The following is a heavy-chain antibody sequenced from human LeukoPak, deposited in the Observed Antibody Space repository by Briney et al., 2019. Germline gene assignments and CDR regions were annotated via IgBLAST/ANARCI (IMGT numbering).Heavy chain of an antibody. Sequence: PGGSLRLSCAASGFTFSDYYMSWIRQAPGKGLEWASYISSSGGTIYYADSVKGRFTISRDNAKYSLYLQMNSLRAEDTAVYYCASSGSYGGPVYYFDYWGQGTLVTVSS. CDR2: ISSSGGTI. D-gene: IGHD1-26*01. CDR1: GFTFSDYY. V-gene: IGHV3-11*01. CDR3: ASSGSYGGPVYYFDY. J-gene: IGHJ4*02.